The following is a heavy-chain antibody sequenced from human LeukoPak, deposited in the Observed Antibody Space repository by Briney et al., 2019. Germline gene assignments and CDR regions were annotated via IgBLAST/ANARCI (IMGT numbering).Heavy chain of an antibody. CDR2: IRYDGSNR. D-gene: IGHD5-18*01. CDR3: AKDRGGYSYGYFDY. CDR1: GFAFSDYG. J-gene: IGHJ4*02. Sequence: PGGSLRLSCAASGFAFSDYGMHWVRQAPGKGLEWVAFIRYDGSNRYYADSVRGRLTISRDNSKNTLYLQMDSLRTEDTAVYYCAKDRGGYSYGYFDYWGQGTLVTVSS. V-gene: IGHV3-30*02.